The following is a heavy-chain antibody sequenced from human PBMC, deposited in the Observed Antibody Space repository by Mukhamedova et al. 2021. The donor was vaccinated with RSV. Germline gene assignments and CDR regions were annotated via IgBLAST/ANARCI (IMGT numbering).Heavy chain of an antibody. CDR3: AKLSSSWYNEI. CDR2: ISGSGTST. D-gene: IGHD6-13*01. V-gene: IGHV3-23*01. J-gene: IGHJ3*02. Sequence: VSSISGSGTSTYYADSVKGRFTISRDTSKNTLYLQMNSLRVEDTAVYYCAKLSSSWYNEIWGQGTMVTVSS.